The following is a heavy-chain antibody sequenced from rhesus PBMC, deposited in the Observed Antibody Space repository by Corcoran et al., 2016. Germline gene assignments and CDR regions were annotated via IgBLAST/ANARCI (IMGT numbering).Heavy chain of an antibody. V-gene: IGHV4-173*01. CDR2: ISGSGGST. CDR1: GGSISSNY. Sequence: QLQLQESGPGLVKPSETLSLTCAVSGGSISSNYWSWIRQPPGKGLEWIGRISGSGGSTDYNPSLTRRVTISTDTSKNQFSLKLSSVTAADTAVYYCARDLTIVVVFEGFDYWGQGVLVTVSS. J-gene: IGHJ4*01. D-gene: IGHD3-16*01. CDR3: ARDLTIVVVFEGFDY.